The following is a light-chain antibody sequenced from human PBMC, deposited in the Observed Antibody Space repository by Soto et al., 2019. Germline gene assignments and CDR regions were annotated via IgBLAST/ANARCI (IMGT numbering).Light chain of an antibody. J-gene: IGKJ4*01. V-gene: IGKV3-11*01. Sequence: VLTQSPATLSLSPGERATLSCRASQSVSGYLAWYQQKPGQAPRLLTLAASQRAAGVPARFRGSGSGTDFTLTISSLEPEDFAVYYCQERSGWPRGTFGGGTKVDIK. CDR1: QSVSGY. CDR3: QERSGWPRGT. CDR2: AAS.